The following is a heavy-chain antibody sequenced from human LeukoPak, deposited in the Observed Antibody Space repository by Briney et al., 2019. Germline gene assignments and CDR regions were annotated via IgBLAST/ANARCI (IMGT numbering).Heavy chain of an antibody. CDR3: VKDTSGSIDY. D-gene: IGHD6-19*01. Sequence: GGSLRLSCAASGFTFDDYAMHWVRQAPGKGLGWVSGFTWNSGSIHYADSVKGRFTISRDNAKNSLYLQMNSLRAEDTALYYCVKDTSGSIDYWGQGTLVTVSS. V-gene: IGHV3-9*01. CDR1: GFTFDDYA. J-gene: IGHJ4*02. CDR2: FTWNSGSI.